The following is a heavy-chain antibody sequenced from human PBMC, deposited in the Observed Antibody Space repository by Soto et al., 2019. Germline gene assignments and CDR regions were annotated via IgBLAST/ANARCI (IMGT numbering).Heavy chain of an antibody. Sequence: QVQLVQSGAEVKKPGSSVKVSCKASGGTFSSYAISWVRQAPGQGLEWMGGIIPIFGTANYAQKFQGRVTITADESTSTAYMELSSLRSEDTAVYYCARDHLGYFPRYYYGMDVWGQGTTVTVSS. CDR1: GGTFSSYA. V-gene: IGHV1-69*01. J-gene: IGHJ6*02. CDR2: IIPIFGTA. CDR3: ARDHLGYFPRYYYGMDV. D-gene: IGHD6-13*01.